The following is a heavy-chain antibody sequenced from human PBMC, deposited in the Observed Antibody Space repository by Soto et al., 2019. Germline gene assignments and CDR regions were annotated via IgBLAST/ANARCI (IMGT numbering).Heavy chain of an antibody. D-gene: IGHD6-6*01. Sequence: PSETLSLTCTVSGGSISSGGYYWSWIRQHPGKGLEWIGYIYYSGSTYYNPSLKSRVTISVDTSKNQFSLKLSSWTAADTAVYYCAGDQGAARPVFWFDPWGQGTRFTVAS. CDR3: AGDQGAARPVFWFDP. CDR2: IYYSGST. J-gene: IGHJ5*02. V-gene: IGHV4-31*03. CDR1: GGSISSGGYY.